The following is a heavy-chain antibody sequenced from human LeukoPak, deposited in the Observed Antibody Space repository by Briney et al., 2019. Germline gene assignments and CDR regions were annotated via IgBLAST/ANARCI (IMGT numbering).Heavy chain of an antibody. CDR2: INHSGST. CDR1: GGSFSGYY. CDR3: ARHGARRFWQQLVPWYMDV. V-gene: IGHV4-34*01. J-gene: IGHJ6*03. Sequence: PSETLSLTSAVYGGSFSGYYWSWIRQPPGKGLEWIGEINHSGSTNYNPSLKSRVTISVDTSKNQFSLKLSSVTAADTAVYYCARHGARRFWQQLVPWYMDVWGKGTTVTISS. D-gene: IGHD6-13*01.